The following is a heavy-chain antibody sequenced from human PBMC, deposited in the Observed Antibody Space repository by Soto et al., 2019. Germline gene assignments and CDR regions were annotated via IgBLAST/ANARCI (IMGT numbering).Heavy chain of an antibody. CDR2: ISSSSSYI. CDR3: ARDGGGTVTPNAFDI. D-gene: IGHD4-17*01. Sequence: GGSLRLSCAASGFTFSSYSMNWVRQAPGKGLEWVSSISSSSSYIYYADSVKGRFTISRDNAKNSLYLQMNSLRAEDTAVYYCARDGGGTVTPNAFDIWGQGTMVTVSS. V-gene: IGHV3-21*01. J-gene: IGHJ3*02. CDR1: GFTFSSYS.